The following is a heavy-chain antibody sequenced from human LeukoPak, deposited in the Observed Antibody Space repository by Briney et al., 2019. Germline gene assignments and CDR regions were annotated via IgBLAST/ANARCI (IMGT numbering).Heavy chain of an antibody. D-gene: IGHD2-2*01. CDR2: ISAYNGNT. V-gene: IGHV1-18*01. J-gene: IGHJ6*03. CDR3: AILSVGTSCSGCYMDV. CDR1: GYTFTSYG. Sequence: GASVKVSCKASGYTFTSYGTSWVRQAPGQGLEWMGWISAYNGNTNYAQKLQGRVTMTTDTSTSTAYMELSSLRSEDTAVYYCAILSVGTSCSGCYMDVWGKGTTVTVSS.